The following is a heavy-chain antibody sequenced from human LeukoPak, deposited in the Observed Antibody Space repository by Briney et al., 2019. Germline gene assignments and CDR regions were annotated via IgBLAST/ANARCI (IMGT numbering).Heavy chain of an antibody. J-gene: IGHJ4*02. CDR1: GFSFTDYP. Sequence: GGSLRLSCATSGFSFTDYPMNWVHQAPGKGLEWISNIRTTAEGAKYAYYADSVKGRVTISRDDGKNTLYLHMNSLRDDDTAVYYCATDKRYAFDYWGQGILVTVSS. CDR2: IRTTAEGAKYA. D-gene: IGHD3-9*01. V-gene: IGHV3-48*02. CDR3: ATDKRYAFDY.